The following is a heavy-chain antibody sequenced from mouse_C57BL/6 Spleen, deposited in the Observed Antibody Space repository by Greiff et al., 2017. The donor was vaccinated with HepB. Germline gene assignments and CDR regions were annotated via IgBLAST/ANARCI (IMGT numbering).Heavy chain of an antibody. CDR2: ISDGGSYT. D-gene: IGHD2-4*01. J-gene: IGHJ3*01. V-gene: IGHV5-4*01. CDR3: ARDPHYDYDGGSWFAY. Sequence: EVHLVESGGGLVKPGGSLKLSCAASGFTFSSYAMSWVRQTPEKRLEWVATISDGGSYTYYPDNVKGRFTISRDNAKNNLYLQMSHLKSEDTAMYYCARDPHYDYDGGSWFAYWGQGTLVTVSA. CDR1: GFTFSSYA.